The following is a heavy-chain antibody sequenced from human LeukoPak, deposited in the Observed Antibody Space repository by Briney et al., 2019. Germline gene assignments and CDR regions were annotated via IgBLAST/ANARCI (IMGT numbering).Heavy chain of an antibody. CDR1: RFTFSSYS. Sequence: GGSLRLSCAASRFTFSSYSMNWVRQAPGKGLEWVSSISSTGSYIYYADSVKGRFTISRDNAKNSVHLQMNSLRAEDTAVYYCAGVGPWVNPDYYYYYMDVWGKGTTVTVSS. D-gene: IGHD1-14*01. V-gene: IGHV3-21*01. J-gene: IGHJ6*03. CDR2: ISSTGSYI. CDR3: AGVGPWVNPDYYYYYMDV.